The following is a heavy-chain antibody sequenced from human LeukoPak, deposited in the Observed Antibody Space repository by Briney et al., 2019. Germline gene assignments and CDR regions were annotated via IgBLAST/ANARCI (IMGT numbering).Heavy chain of an antibody. CDR2: MSFDGSHT. CDR1: GFTFSSYG. V-gene: IGHV3-30*18. Sequence: GGSLRLSCAASGFTFSSYGMHWVRQAPGKGLEWVAVMSFDGSHTYYADSVKGRFTISRNNSKNTLYLQMNSLRAEDTAVYYCAKDSTAIPVDYRGQGTLVTVSS. CDR3: AKDSTAIPVDY. J-gene: IGHJ4*02. D-gene: IGHD2-21*02.